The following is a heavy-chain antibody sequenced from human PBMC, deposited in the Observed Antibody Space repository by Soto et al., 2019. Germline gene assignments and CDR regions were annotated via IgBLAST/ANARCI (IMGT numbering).Heavy chain of an antibody. CDR1: GSSMSGYF. CDR3: ARDGLPGAY. V-gene: IGHV4-4*07. Sequence: SETLSLTCTVSGSSMSGYFWSWTRQPAGKGLEWIGRIYVDGNTDYNPSLRSRVTMSVDTSKNQLSLKLTSVTAADTAMYYCARDGLPGAYWGQGTLVTVSS. CDR2: IYVDGNT. J-gene: IGHJ4*02. D-gene: IGHD3-10*01.